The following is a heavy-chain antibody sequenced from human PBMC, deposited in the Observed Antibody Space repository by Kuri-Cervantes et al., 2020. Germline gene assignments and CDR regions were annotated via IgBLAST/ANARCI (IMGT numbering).Heavy chain of an antibody. Sequence: GESLKISCAASGFTVSSNYMSWVRQAPGKGLEWVSVIYSGGSTYYADSVKGRFTISRDNSKNTLYLQMNSLRAENTAVYYCAKDHSRWLGEWYYYYYGMDVWGQGTTVTVSS. CDR3: AKDHSRWLGEWYYYYYGMDV. V-gene: IGHV3-53*01. CDR2: IYSGGST. D-gene: IGHD3-10*01. J-gene: IGHJ6*02. CDR1: GFTVSSNY.